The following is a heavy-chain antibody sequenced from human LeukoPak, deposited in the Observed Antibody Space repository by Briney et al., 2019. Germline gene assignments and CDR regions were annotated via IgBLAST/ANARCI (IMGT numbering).Heavy chain of an antibody. Sequence: QPGGSLRLSCAASGFTSSSYAMSWVRQAPGKGLEWVSAISGSGGSTYYADSVKGRFTISRDNSKNTLYLQMNSLRAEDTAVYYCAKDLAIAVAGNGYFDYWGQGTLVTVSS. J-gene: IGHJ4*02. CDR3: AKDLAIAVAGNGYFDY. V-gene: IGHV3-23*01. D-gene: IGHD6-19*01. CDR1: GFTSSSYA. CDR2: ISGSGGST.